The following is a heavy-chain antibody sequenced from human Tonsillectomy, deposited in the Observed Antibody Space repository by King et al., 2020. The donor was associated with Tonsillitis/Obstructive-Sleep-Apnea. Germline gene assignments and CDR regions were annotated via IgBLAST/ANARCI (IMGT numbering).Heavy chain of an antibody. CDR3: ARAPLYYDILTGHIDY. CDR2: INAGNGNT. V-gene: IGHV1-3*01. J-gene: IGHJ4*02. Sequence: QLVQSGAEVKKPGASVKVSCKASGYTFTSYAIHWVRQAPGQRLEWMGWINAGNGNTRYSQKFQGRVTIIRDTSASTAYMELSSLRSEDTAGYYCARAPLYYDILTGHIDYWGQGTLVTVSS. D-gene: IGHD3-9*01. CDR1: GYTFTSYA.